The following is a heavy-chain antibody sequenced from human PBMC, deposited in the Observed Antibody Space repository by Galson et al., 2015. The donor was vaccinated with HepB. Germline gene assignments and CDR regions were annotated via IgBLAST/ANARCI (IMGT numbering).Heavy chain of an antibody. CDR2: FDPEDGET. Sequence: SVKVSCKVSGYTLTELSMHWVRQAPGKGLEWMGGFDPEDGETIYAQKFQGRVTMTEDTSTDTAYMELSSLRSEDTAVYYCATFHQEVRGVNFDYWGQGTLVTVSS. CDR1: GYTLTELS. D-gene: IGHD3-10*01. CDR3: ATFHQEVRGVNFDY. V-gene: IGHV1-24*01. J-gene: IGHJ4*02.